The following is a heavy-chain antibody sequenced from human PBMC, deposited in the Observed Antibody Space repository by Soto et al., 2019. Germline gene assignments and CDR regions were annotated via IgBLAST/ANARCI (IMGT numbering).Heavy chain of an antibody. J-gene: IGHJ4*02. CDR1: GFTFSSDW. CDR3: ARDSTTGLDY. V-gene: IGHV3-74*01. D-gene: IGHD4-17*01. CDR2: INADGSDT. Sequence: HPGGSLRLSCAASGFTFSSDWMHWVRQPPGKGLVWVSRINADGSDTDYADSVKGRFIISRDNAKSTLYLHMNTVRAEDTAIYFCARDSTTGLDYWGQGTLVTVSS.